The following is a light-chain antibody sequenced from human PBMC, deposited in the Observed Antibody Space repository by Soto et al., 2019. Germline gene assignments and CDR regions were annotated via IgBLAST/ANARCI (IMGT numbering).Light chain of an antibody. J-gene: IGLJ1*01. V-gene: IGLV2-23*01. CDR3: CSYVGSSTYV. CDR2: EGT. CDR1: SSDVGTYNL. Sequence: QSVLTQPASVSGSPGQSITISCTGTSSDVGTYNLVSWYQQHPGKAPKLMVYEGTKRPSGVSNRFSGSKSGNTASLTISGLQAEDEADYYCCSYVGSSTYVFGTGTKVTVX.